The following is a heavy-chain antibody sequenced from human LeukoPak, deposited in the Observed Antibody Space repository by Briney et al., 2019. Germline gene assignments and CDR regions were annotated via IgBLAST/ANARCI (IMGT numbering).Heavy chain of an antibody. J-gene: IGHJ4*02. CDR2: IYYSGST. D-gene: IGHD2-21*02. Sequence: PSETLSLTCTFSGGSISSGDYYWSWIRQPPGKGLEWIGYIYYSGSTYYNPSLKGRVTISVDTSKNQFSLKLSSVTAADTAVYYCARWTPCGWDCHILDYWGQGILVTVSS. V-gene: IGHV4-30-4*01. CDR3: ARWTPCGWDCHILDY. CDR1: GGSISSGDYY.